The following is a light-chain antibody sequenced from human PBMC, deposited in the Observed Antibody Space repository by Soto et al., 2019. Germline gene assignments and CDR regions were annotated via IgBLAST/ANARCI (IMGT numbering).Light chain of an antibody. CDR1: SSDVGGYNY. V-gene: IGLV2-14*01. J-gene: IGLJ2*01. Sequence: QSALTQPASVSGSPGQSITISCTGTSSDVGGYNYVSWYQQHPGKAPKLMIYDVSNRPSGVSNRFSGSKSGNTASLTISGLPAADEADYYCSSYTSSSTLVVFGGGTKLTVL. CDR2: DVS. CDR3: SSYTSSSTLVV.